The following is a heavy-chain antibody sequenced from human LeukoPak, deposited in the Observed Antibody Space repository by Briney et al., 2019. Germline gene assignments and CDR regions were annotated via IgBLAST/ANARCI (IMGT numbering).Heavy chain of an antibody. V-gene: IGHV3-30*02. CDR2: IRYDGSNK. J-gene: IGHJ4*02. D-gene: IGHD3-3*01. Sequence: PGGSLRLCCAASGFTFSSYGMHWVRQAPGKGLEWVAFIRYDGSNKYYADSVKGRFTISRDNSKNTLYLQMNSLRAEDTAVYYCAGPIFGVVMNPFDYWGQGTLVTVSS. CDR1: GFTFSSYG. CDR3: AGPIFGVVMNPFDY.